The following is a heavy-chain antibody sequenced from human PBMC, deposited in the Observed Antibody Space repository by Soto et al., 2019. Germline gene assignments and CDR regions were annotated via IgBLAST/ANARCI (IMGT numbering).Heavy chain of an antibody. D-gene: IGHD1-26*01. CDR3: ARVVVGATLGYYFDY. J-gene: IGHJ4*02. CDR2: INHSGST. CDR1: GGSFSGYY. V-gene: IGHV4-34*01. Sequence: SETLSLTCAVVGGSFSGYYWRRILQPPGKGLEWIGEINHSGSTNYNPSLKSRVTISVDTSKNQFSLKLSSVTAADTAVYYCARVVVGATLGYYFDYWGQGTLVTVSS.